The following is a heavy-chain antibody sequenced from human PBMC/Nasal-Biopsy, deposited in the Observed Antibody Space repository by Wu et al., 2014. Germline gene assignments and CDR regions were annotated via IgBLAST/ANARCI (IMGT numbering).Heavy chain of an antibody. CDR1: GFIFNGHA. D-gene: IGHD2-2*01. CDR3: AKDHRYCTSNSCLKTDSYQYYMDV. J-gene: IGHJ6*03. V-gene: IGHV3-30-3*01. CDR2: ISNDGTNE. Sequence: LRLSCAASGFIFNGHAMHWVRRTPGAGLEWVAVISNDGTNEYYIDSVKGRFTISRDNSKNLVFLQMNSLRAEDTATYYCAKDHRYCTSNSCLKTDSYQYYMDVWGKGPRSPSP.